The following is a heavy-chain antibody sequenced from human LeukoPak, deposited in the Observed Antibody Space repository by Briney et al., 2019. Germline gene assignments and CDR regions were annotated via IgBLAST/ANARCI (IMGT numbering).Heavy chain of an antibody. V-gene: IGHV3-20*04. CDR1: GFTFDDYG. CDR3: ARVRPYSGSYSPLDY. J-gene: IGHJ4*02. Sequence: GGSLRLSCAASGFTFDDYGMSWVRQAPGKGLEWVSGINWNGGSTGYADSVKGRFTISRDNAKNSLYLQMNSLRAEDTALYYCARVRPYSGSYSPLDYWGQGTLVTVSS. CDR2: INWNGGST. D-gene: IGHD1-26*01.